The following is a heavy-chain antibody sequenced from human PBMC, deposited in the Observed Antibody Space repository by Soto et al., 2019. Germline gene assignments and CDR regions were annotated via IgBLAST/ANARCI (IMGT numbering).Heavy chain of an antibody. Sequence: QVQLVESGGGVVQPGRSLRLSCAASGFTFSSYAMHWVRQAPGKGLEWVAVISYDGSNKYYADSVKGRFTISRDNSKNTLYLLMNSLRAEDTAVYYCARWNSGYELSSGSEGGVFDYWGQGTLVTVSS. J-gene: IGHJ4*02. CDR1: GFTFSSYA. V-gene: IGHV3-30-3*01. CDR3: ARWNSGYELSSGSEGGVFDY. CDR2: ISYDGSNK. D-gene: IGHD5-12*01.